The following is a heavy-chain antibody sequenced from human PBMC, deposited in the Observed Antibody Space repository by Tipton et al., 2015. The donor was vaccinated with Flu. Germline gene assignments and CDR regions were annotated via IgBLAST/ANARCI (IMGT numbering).Heavy chain of an antibody. Sequence: TLSLTCTVSGGSISSGSYYWSWIRQPAGKGLEWIGRIYTSGSTNYNPSLKSRVTISVDTSKHQFSLKLSSVTAADTAVYYCARERDVLLWFGELGYFDYWGQGTLVTVSS. CDR2: IYTSGST. D-gene: IGHD3-10*01. V-gene: IGHV4-61*02. CDR1: GGSISSGSYY. J-gene: IGHJ4*02. CDR3: ARERDVLLWFGELGYFDY.